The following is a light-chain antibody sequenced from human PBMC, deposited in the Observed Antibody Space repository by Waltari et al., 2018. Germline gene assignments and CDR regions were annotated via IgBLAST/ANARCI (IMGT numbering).Light chain of an antibody. CDR3: ISYAGNNKYV. CDR2: EVT. CDR1: SSDVGAYNS. Sequence: QSALTQPPSASGSPGPSVTISCTGTSSDVGAYNSVSWYQQYPDKAPKLMIYEVTKRPSGVPDRFSGSKSGNTASLTVSGLQAEDEADYYCISYAGNNKYVLGAGTKVTVL. J-gene: IGLJ1*01. V-gene: IGLV2-8*01.